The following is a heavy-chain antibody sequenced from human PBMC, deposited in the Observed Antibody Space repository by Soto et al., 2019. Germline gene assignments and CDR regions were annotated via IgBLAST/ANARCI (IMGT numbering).Heavy chain of an antibody. CDR3: ARTRAATDSLYWFDP. CDR1: GGTFSSDP. J-gene: IGHJ5*02. Sequence: QVQLVQSGAEVKKPGSSVKVSCKASGGTFSSDPISWVRQAPGQGLEWMGRIIPILNIANYAQKFQGRVTLTADKSTNTAYMELSSLRSEDTAVYYCARTRAATDSLYWFDPWGQGTLVTVSS. D-gene: IGHD2-21*01. V-gene: IGHV1-69*02. CDR2: IIPILNIA.